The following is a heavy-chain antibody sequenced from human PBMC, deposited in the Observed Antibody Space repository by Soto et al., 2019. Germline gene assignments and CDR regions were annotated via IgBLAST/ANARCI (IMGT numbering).Heavy chain of an antibody. J-gene: IGHJ4*02. CDR3: AKAGATTHKEGNLYYFDY. D-gene: IGHD1-26*01. CDR1: GFTFSSYA. CDR2: ISYDGSNK. Sequence: QVQLVESGGGVVQPGRSLRLSCAASGFTFSSYAMHWVRQAPGKGLEWVAVISYDGSNKYYADSVKGRFTISRDNSKNTLYLQMNSLRAEDTAVYYCAKAGATTHKEGNLYYFDYWGQGTLVTVSS. V-gene: IGHV3-30*04.